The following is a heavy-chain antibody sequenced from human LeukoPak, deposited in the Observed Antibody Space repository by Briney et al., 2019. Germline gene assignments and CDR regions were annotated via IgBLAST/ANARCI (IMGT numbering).Heavy chain of an antibody. V-gene: IGHV4-34*01. Sequence: PSETLSLTCAVYGGCFSGYYWSWIRQPPGKGLECIGEINHSGSTNYNPSLKSRVTISVDTSKNQFSLKLSSVTAADTAVYYCARGRWGSGSYYKKPYYYYYMDVWGKGTTVTISS. CDR1: GGCFSGYY. J-gene: IGHJ6*03. D-gene: IGHD3-10*01. CDR3: ARGRWGSGSYYKKPYYYYYMDV. CDR2: INHSGST.